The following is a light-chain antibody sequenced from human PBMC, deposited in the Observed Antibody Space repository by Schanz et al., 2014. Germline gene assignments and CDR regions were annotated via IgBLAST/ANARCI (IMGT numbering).Light chain of an antibody. J-gene: IGLJ3*02. CDR1: SSNIGAGFD. Sequence: QSVLTQPPSVSGAPGQRVTISCTGSSSNIGAGFDVHWYQQLPGRAPKLLIHGDTNRPSGVPDRFSGSKSGTSASLAITGLLSEDEADYYCAAWDDSVNGQMFGGGTKLTVL. CDR3: AAWDDSVNGQM. CDR2: GDT. V-gene: IGLV1-40*01.